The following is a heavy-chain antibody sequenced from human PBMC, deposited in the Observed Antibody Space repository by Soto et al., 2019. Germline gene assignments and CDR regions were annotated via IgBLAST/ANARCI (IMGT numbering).Heavy chain of an antibody. CDR2: INPSSGGT. Sequence: SVEAATKASWHTFTTYYIHCVRQAPGRGLEWTGWINPSSGGTNYAQRFQGWVTMTRDTSMSTAYLELNRLKSDHTAAYYCSRDRRATAVIGTTDTMDVCGQGTTVTV. D-gene: IGHD1-20*01. CDR1: WHTFTTYY. J-gene: IGHJ6*02. CDR3: SRDRRATAVIGTTDTMDV. V-gene: IGHV1-2*04.